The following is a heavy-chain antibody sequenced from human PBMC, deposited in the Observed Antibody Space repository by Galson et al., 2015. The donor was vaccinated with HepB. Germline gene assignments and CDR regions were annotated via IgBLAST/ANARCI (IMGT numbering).Heavy chain of an antibody. J-gene: IGHJ5*02. CDR3: ARPAGPQQLVPQFNWFDP. V-gene: IGHV7-4-1*02. CDR1: GYTFTSYA. CDR2: INTNTGNP. Sequence: SVKVSCKASGYTFTSYAMNWVRQAPGQGLEWMGWINTNTGNPTYAQGFTGRFVFSLDTSVSTAYLQISSLKAEDTAVYYCARPAGPQQLVPQFNWFDPWGQGTLVTVSS. D-gene: IGHD6-13*01.